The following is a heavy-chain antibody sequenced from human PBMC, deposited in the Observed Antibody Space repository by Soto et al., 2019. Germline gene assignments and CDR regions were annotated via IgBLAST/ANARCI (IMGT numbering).Heavy chain of an antibody. J-gene: IGHJ4*02. CDR3: ARQFIGEDGARYFDY. V-gene: IGHV4-30-2*01. Sequence: LALTCAVSGGSISSGGYSWSWIRQPPGKGLEWIGYIYHSGSTYYNPSLKSRVTISVDRSKNQFSLKLSSVTAADTAVYYCARQFIGEDGARYFDYWGQGTLVTVSS. D-gene: IGHD1-26*01. CDR1: GGSISSGGYS. CDR2: IYHSGST.